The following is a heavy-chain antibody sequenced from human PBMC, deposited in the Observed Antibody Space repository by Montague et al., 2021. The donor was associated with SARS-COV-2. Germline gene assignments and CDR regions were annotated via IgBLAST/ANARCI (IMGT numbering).Heavy chain of an antibody. CDR2: IYYSGST. CDR3: ARAPVAHITIFGVVTSFDY. V-gene: IGHV4-59*01. Sequence: SETLSLTCTVSGGSISSYYCSWIRQPPGKGLEWIGYIYYSGSTNXNPSLKSRVTISVDTSKNQFSLKLSSVTAADTAVYYCARAPVAHITIFGVVTSFDYWGQGTLVTVSS. J-gene: IGHJ4*02. D-gene: IGHD3-3*01. CDR1: GGSISSYY.